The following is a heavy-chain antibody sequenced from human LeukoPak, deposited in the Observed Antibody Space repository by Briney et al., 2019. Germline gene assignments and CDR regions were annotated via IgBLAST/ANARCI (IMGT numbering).Heavy chain of an antibody. Sequence: GGSLRLSCAASGFSVSSNYMSWVRQAPGKGLEWVPVIYSGGSTYYADSVKGRFTISRDSSKNTLYLQMNSLRAEDTAVYYCARDYDSSGYHYWYFDLWGRGTLVTVSS. CDR2: IYSGGST. V-gene: IGHV3-53*01. CDR1: GFSVSSNY. D-gene: IGHD3-22*01. CDR3: ARDYDSSGYHYWYFDL. J-gene: IGHJ2*01.